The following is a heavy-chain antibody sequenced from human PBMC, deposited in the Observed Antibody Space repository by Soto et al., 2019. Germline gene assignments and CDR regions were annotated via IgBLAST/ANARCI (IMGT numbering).Heavy chain of an antibody. CDR2: IIPIFGTA. J-gene: IGHJ3*01. CDR3: AGSFKYGAGTFEALDV. D-gene: IGHD3-16*01. V-gene: IGHV1-69*01. Sequence: QVLLVQSGTEVKKPGSSVKVSCQASGGTSSDYALTWVRQAPGQGLEWMGGIIPIFGTANYAQRFQGRVSITADETSSTAYMELSSLKSEDTAVYYCAGSFKYGAGTFEALDVWGHGTRVMVSS. CDR1: GGTSSDYA.